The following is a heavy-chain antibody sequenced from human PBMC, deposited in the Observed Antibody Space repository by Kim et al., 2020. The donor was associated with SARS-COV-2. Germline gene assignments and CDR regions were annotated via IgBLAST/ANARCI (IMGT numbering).Heavy chain of an antibody. D-gene: IGHD2-8*01. J-gene: IGHJ4*02. CDR3: ATRGSCSNGVCHGLQY. V-gene: IGHV3-23*01. Sequence: SVKGRFTISRDNSENTLYLQMNSLRPEDTAVYFCATRGSCSNGVCHGLQYWGQGTLVPVSS.